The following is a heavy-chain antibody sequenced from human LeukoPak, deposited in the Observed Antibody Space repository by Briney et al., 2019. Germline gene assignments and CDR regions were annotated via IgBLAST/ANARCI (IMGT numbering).Heavy chain of an antibody. Sequence: SETLSLTCAVSGYSINNGYYWGWIRRPPGKGVEWIGSIDHRGSTYYNPSLESRVTILVATSKNQFFLNMRSVTAADTAVYYCAREGGNLEYDFWSGPNWFDPWGQGTLVTVNS. D-gene: IGHD3-3*01. CDR1: GYSINNGYY. CDR3: AREGGNLEYDFWSGPNWFDP. J-gene: IGHJ5*02. CDR2: IDHRGST. V-gene: IGHV4-38-2*01.